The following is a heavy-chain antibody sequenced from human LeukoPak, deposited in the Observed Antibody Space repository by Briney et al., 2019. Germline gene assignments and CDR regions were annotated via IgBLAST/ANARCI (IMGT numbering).Heavy chain of an antibody. CDR1: GFTVTSNY. J-gene: IGHJ4*02. CDR2: IYSGGNT. Sequence: GGSLRLSCAVSGFTVTSNYMSWVRQAPGKGLEWVSIIYSGGNTYYADSVKGRSTISRDNSKNTVFLQMNSLRAEDTAVYFCARDDGVGGPFDYWGQGTLVTVSS. V-gene: IGHV3-53*01. CDR3: ARDDGVGGPFDY. D-gene: IGHD3-10*01.